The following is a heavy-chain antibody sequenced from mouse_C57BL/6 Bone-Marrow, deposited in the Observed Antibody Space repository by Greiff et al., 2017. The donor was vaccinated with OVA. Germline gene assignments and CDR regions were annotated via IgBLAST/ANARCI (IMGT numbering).Heavy chain of an antibody. J-gene: IGHJ1*03. CDR3: AHPYYSNCHWYFDV. V-gene: IGHV1-81*01. Sequence: VKLMESGAELARPGASVKLSCKASGYTFTSYGISWVKQRTGQGLEWIGEIYPRSGNTYYNEKFKGKATLTADKSSSTAYMELRSLTSEDSAVYFCAHPYYSNCHWYFDVWGTGTTVTVSS. CDR2: IYPRSGNT. D-gene: IGHD2-5*01. CDR1: GYTFTSYG.